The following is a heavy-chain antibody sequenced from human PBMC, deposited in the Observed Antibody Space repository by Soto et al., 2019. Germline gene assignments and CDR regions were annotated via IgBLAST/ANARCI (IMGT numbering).Heavy chain of an antibody. V-gene: IGHV1-69*01. CDR1: GGNPSNSA. CDR3: AGGRIVVAGSSAYIGMDV. CDR2: IIPVFGII. J-gene: IGHJ6*02. Sequence: QVHLLMQSGAEVKKPGSSVKVSCKASGGNPSNSAISWVRQAPGQGLEWMGGIIPVFGIISYAQNFQGIVTITADESMSTAYMELSSLRVEDTAVHFCAGGRIVVAGSSAYIGMDVWGQGTAVTVSS. D-gene: IGHD6-19*01.